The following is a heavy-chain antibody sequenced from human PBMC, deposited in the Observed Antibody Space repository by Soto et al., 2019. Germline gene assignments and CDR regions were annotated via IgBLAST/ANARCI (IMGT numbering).Heavy chain of an antibody. Sequence: GGSLRLSCAASGFTFSSYDMHWVRQATGKGLEWVSAIGTAGDTYYPGSVKGRFTISRENAKNSLYLQMNSLRAEDTAVYYCARAGITMVREVIRESGWFDPWGQGTLVTVSS. J-gene: IGHJ5*02. D-gene: IGHD3-10*01. V-gene: IGHV3-13*01. CDR3: ARAGITMVREVIRESGWFDP. CDR2: IGTAGDT. CDR1: GFTFSSYD.